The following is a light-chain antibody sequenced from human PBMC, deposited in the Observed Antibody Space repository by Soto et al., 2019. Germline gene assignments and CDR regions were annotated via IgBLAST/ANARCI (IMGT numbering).Light chain of an antibody. V-gene: IGKV3-11*01. J-gene: IGKJ1*01. Sequence: EIVLTQSPATLSLSPGERATLSCRASQSVSSYLAWYQQKPGQAPRLLIYDASNRATGIPARFSGSGSGTDLTPTISSLEPEFFAVYSCQQRSNWPTFGQGTLVEIK. CDR1: QSVSSY. CDR3: QQRSNWPT. CDR2: DAS.